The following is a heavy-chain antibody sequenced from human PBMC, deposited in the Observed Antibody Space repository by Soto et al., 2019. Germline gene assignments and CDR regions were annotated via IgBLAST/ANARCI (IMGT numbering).Heavy chain of an antibody. V-gene: IGHV3-30-3*01. CDR2: IYPEGDNK. CDR1: GFTFSSHS. D-gene: IGHD2-21*01. Sequence: QVHLVESGGGVVQPGGSLRLSCAVSGFTFSSHSMHWVRQPPGKGLEWVALIYPEGDNKYYADSVKGRFTTSRDNSKNPRYLQMNSLKVEDTAVYDCARNPGGWSDCDLGDWGQGALVTVSS. J-gene: IGHJ1*01. CDR3: ARNPGGWSDCDLGD.